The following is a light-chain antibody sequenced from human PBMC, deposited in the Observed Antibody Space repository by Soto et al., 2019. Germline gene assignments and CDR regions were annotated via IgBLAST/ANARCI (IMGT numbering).Light chain of an antibody. CDR2: GAS. V-gene: IGKV3-20*01. Sequence: ELGLPQSPGTLSLSPGEIATLSCRASPSVSSSYLAWYQQKPGQAPRLLIYGASSRATGIPDRFSGSGSGTDFTLTISSLEPEDFAVYYCHQYCSSPWTFGQGTKVEIK. CDR1: PSVSSSY. CDR3: HQYCSSPWT. J-gene: IGKJ1*01.